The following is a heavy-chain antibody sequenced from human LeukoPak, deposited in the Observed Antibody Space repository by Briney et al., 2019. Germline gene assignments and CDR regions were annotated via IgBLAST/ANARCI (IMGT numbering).Heavy chain of an antibody. V-gene: IGHV4-34*01. Sequence: PSETLSLTCAVYGGSSSGYYWSWIRQSPGKGLEWIGEINHSGSTNYNPSLKSRVTVSLDTSKNQFSLKLRSVTAADTAMYFCARGRTGYQLLPTKKYDHYYYIDVWGKGTTVTVSS. J-gene: IGHJ6*03. CDR3: ARGRTGYQLLPTKKYDHYYYIDV. CDR2: INHSGST. CDR1: GGSSSGYY. D-gene: IGHD2-2*01.